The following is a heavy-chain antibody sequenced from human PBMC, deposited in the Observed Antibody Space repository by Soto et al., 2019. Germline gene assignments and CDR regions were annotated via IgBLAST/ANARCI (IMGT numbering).Heavy chain of an antibody. Sequence: EVQLLESGGGLVQPGGSLRLSCAVSGITFSSYAMSWVRQAPGKGLEWVSGVSGDTGSTFYADSVKGRCIVSRDNSKNTLYLNMNSLRADDTAVYYCANDGSGSYQPTFFDYWGQGTLVTVSS. J-gene: IGHJ4*02. V-gene: IGHV3-23*01. CDR2: VSGDTGST. CDR3: ANDGSGSYQPTFFDY. D-gene: IGHD1-26*01. CDR1: GITFSSYA.